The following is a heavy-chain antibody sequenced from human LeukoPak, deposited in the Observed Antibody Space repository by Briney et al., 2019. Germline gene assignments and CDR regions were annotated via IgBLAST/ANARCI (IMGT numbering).Heavy chain of an antibody. CDR2: IKQDGSEK. CDR1: GFTFSSYA. CDR3: AMSHTLEDD. Sequence: GGSLRLSCAASGFTFSSYAMSWVRQAPGKGLEWVANIKQDGSEKYYVDSVKGRFTISRDNAKNSLYLQMNSLRPEDTALYYRAMSHTLEDDWGQGALVIVSS. V-gene: IGHV3-7*01. J-gene: IGHJ4*02. D-gene: IGHD1-1*01.